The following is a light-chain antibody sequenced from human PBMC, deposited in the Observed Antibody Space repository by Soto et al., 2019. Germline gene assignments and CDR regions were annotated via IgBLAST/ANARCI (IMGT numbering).Light chain of an antibody. Sequence: QSVLTQPPSVSGAPGQRVTISCTGSSSNIGTGYDVHWYQQLPGTAPKLLIYGNSNRPSGVPDRFSASKSGTSASLAITGLQAEDEADYYCQSYDRSLSSWVFGGGTKVTVL. V-gene: IGLV1-40*01. J-gene: IGLJ3*02. CDR1: SSNIGTGYD. CDR2: GNS. CDR3: QSYDRSLSSWV.